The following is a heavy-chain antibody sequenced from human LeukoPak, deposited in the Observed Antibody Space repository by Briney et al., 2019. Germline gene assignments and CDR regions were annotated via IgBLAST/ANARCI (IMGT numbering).Heavy chain of an antibody. Sequence: GGSLRLSCAASGFTFSNYWMSWVRQAPGKGLEWVANIKRDGSEQHYVDSVKGRFSISRDNAKNSLYLQMNILRAEGTAADYXXXXXXXGXXXXVTFASXXQXTLVTVXS. J-gene: IGHJ4*02. CDR1: GFTFSNYW. V-gene: IGHV3-7*01. CDR2: IKRDGSEQ. CDR3: XXXXXXGXXXXVTFAS.